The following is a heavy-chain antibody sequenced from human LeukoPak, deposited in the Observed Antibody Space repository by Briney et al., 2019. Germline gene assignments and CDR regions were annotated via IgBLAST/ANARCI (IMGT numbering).Heavy chain of an antibody. CDR1: GYSITSGCY. V-gene: IGHV4-38-2*02. Sequence: SETLSLTCAVSGYSITSGCYWGWIRQPPGKGLERIGTIYRSESTYYNPSLKSRLTISVDTSKNQFSLKLTSVTAADTAVYYCARDRPLLTGWSWFDPWGQGTLVTVSS. CDR2: IYRSEST. J-gene: IGHJ5*02. D-gene: IGHD6-19*01. CDR3: ARDRPLLTGWSWFDP.